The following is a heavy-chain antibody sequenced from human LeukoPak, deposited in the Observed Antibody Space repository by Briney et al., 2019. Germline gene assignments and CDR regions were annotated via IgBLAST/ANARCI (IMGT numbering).Heavy chain of an antibody. J-gene: IGHJ4*02. Sequence: ASVKVSCKASGYTFTSYGISWVRQAPGQGLEGMGWISAYNGNTNYAQKLQGRVTMTTDTSTSTAYMELRSLRSDDTAVYYCASGGNYYDTINGVYYFDYWGQGTLVTVSS. CDR3: ASGGNYYDTINGVYYFDY. CDR1: GYTFTSYG. D-gene: IGHD3-22*01. CDR2: ISAYNGNT. V-gene: IGHV1-18*01.